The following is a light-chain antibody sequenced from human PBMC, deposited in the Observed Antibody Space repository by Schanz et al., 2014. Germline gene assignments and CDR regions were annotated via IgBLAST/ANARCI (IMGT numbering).Light chain of an antibody. V-gene: IGKV3-20*01. CDR2: GAS. CDR3: QQYGSSPPT. Sequence: EIVLTQGPATLSLSPGERATLSCRASQSVSSSYLAWYQQKPGQAPRLLIYGASSRATGIPARFSGSGSGTEFTLTISSLQSEDFAVYYCQQYGSSPPTFGPGTKVDIK. CDR1: QSVSSSY. J-gene: IGKJ3*01.